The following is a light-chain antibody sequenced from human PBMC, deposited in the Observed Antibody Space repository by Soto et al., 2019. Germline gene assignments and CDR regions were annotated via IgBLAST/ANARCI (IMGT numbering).Light chain of an antibody. V-gene: IGKV1-5*03. CDR2: TTS. J-gene: IGKJ1*01. CDR1: QSIDRW. CDR3: LQEINYPWT. Sequence: DIQMTQSPSTLSASAGDRVTISCRASQSIDRWLAWYQKMPGKAPHLLIYTTSSLEGGVPSRFSGSGSGTEFNLTISGLQTEDSATYYCLQEINYPWTFGQGTKVDIK.